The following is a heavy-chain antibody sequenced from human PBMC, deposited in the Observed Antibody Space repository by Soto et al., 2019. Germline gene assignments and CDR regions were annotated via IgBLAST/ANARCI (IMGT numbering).Heavy chain of an antibody. J-gene: IGHJ4*02. Sequence: SETLSLTCAVYGGSFSGYYWSWIRQPPGKGLEWIGEINHSGSTNYNPSLKSRVTISVDTSKNQFSLKLSSVTAADTAVYYCGSGPCSGWFGYGRQGPLVAVCS. CDR1: GGSFSGYY. CDR2: INHSGST. V-gene: IGHV4-34*01. D-gene: IGHD6-19*01. CDR3: GSGPCSGWFGY.